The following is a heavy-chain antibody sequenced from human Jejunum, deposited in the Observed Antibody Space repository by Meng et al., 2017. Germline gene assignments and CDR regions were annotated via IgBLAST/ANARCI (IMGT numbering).Heavy chain of an antibody. CDR2: MYSGGST. CDR3: ARDLVSGWRAKTTDYNYYYGMDV. D-gene: IGHD1-1*01. Sequence: GGFLRLSCPASGFTVSPNYMRWVRQAPGKGLERFSVMYSGGSTYYADSVKGRFTIARDNSKNTLYLQMNSLRAEDTAVYYCARDLVSGWRAKTTDYNYYYGMDVWGQGTTVTVSS. J-gene: IGHJ6*02. V-gene: IGHV3-66*02. CDR1: GFTVSPNY.